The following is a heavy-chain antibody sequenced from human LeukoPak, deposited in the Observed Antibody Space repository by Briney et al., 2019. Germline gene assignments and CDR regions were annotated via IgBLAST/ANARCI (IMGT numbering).Heavy chain of an antibody. CDR3: ARVTGGGSYYDYYYYYYMDV. J-gene: IGHJ6*03. D-gene: IGHD1-26*01. Sequence: SETLSLTCTVSGGSISSSSYYWGWIRQPPGKGLEWIGSIYYSGSTYYNPSLKSRVTISVDTSKNQFSLKLSSVTAADTAVYYCARVTGGGSYYDYYYYYYMDVWGKGTTVTVSS. V-gene: IGHV4-39*07. CDR1: GGSISSSSYY. CDR2: IYYSGST.